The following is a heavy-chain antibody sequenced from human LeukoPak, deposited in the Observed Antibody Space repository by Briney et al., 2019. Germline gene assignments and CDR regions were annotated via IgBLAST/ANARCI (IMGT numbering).Heavy chain of an antibody. Sequence: RASVKVSCKASGYTFTGYYMHWVRQAPGQGLEWVGWINPNSGGTNYAQKFQGRVTMTRDTSISTAYTELSRLRSDDTAVYYCAREGTVYYYYMDVWGKGTTVTVSS. D-gene: IGHD2-8*02. CDR1: GYTFTGYY. CDR3: AREGTVYYYYMDV. J-gene: IGHJ6*03. V-gene: IGHV1-2*02. CDR2: INPNSGGT.